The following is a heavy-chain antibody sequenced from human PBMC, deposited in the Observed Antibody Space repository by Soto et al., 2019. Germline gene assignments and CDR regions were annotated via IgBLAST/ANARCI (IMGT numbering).Heavy chain of an antibody. J-gene: IGHJ6*02. V-gene: IGHV4-30-4*01. CDR1: GGSISSDHHH. Sequence: SETLSLTCTVSGGSISSDHHHWTWIRQPPGKGLEWIGYIHYSGSIYYNPSLKSRVNISIDTSKNQFSLKLSSATAADTAVYFCAREDDGGDRDYYGLDVWGQGTTVTVSS. D-gene: IGHD2-21*02. CDR2: IHYSGSI. CDR3: AREDDGGDRDYYGLDV.